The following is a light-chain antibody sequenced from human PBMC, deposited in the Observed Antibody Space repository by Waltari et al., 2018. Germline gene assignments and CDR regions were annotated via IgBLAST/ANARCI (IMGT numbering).Light chain of an antibody. CDR1: QSVSSS. J-gene: IGKJ4*01. Sequence: EIVMRHSPATLSVAPGERDTLSCRASQSVSSSLAWYQQKPGQAPRLLIYGASARATGIPTRFSGSGSGTEFTLTISGLQSEDFAVYYCQHYNNWPLTFGGGTKVDIK. CDR3: QHYNNWPLT. V-gene: IGKV3-15*01. CDR2: GAS.